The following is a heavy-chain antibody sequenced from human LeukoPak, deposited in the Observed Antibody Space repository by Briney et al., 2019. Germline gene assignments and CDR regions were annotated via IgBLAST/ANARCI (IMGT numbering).Heavy chain of an antibody. CDR3: AKTGAGYSSGWSYLY. CDR2: INCNSGVT. J-gene: IGHJ4*02. CDR1: GYTFTAFY. Sequence: ASVKVSCKASGYTFTAFYIHWVRQAPGQGLEWMGWINCNSGVTKYAQKFQDRVTMTRDTSISTAYMEVARLTSDDTAMCYCAKTGAGYSSGWSYLYWGQGTLATVSS. V-gene: IGHV1-2*02. D-gene: IGHD6-19*01.